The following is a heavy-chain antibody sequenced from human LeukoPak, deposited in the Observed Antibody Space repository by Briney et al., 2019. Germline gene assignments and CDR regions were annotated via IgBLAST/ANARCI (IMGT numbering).Heavy chain of an antibody. D-gene: IGHD3-16*01. CDR1: GDSISGYY. V-gene: IGHV4-59*08. CDR3: SLRRGSPGEDY. CDR2: LYNTGSA. J-gene: IGHJ4*02. Sequence: PSETLSLTCTVSGDSISGYYWSWIRQPPGKGLQYIGFLYNTGSANYDPSLKSRVTISVDTSKNQFSLKLTSVTAADTAVYYCSLRRGSPGEDYWGQETLVTVSS.